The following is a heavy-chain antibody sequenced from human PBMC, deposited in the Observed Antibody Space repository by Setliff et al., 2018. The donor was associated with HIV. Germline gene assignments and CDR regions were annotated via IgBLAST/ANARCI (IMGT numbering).Heavy chain of an antibody. V-gene: IGHV4-4*02. Sequence: PSETLSLTCAVSSGSISSSNWWSWVRQPPGKGLEWIGGIYHSGSTNYNPSLKSRVTMSVDKSKNQFSLKLRSVTAADTAVYYCAREAVLFGGSYRFDYWGQGTLVTVSS. CDR2: IYHSGST. CDR3: AREAVLFGGSYRFDY. CDR1: SGSISSSNW. D-gene: IGHD1-26*01. J-gene: IGHJ4*02.